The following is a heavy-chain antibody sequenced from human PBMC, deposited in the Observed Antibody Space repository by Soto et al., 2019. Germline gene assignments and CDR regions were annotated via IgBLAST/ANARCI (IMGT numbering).Heavy chain of an antibody. V-gene: IGHV2-5*02. D-gene: IGHD2-2*01. J-gene: IGHJ4*02. CDR3: ARIYCSSTSCYPTSFDY. CDR1: GFSLSTSGVG. Sequence: QITLKESGPTLVKPTQTLTLTCTFSGFSLSTSGVGVGWIRQPPGKALEWLALIYWDDDKRYRPSLKSRLTITKDTSKNQVVLTMTNMDPVDTATYYCARIYCSSTSCYPTSFDYWGQGTLVTVSS. CDR2: IYWDDDK.